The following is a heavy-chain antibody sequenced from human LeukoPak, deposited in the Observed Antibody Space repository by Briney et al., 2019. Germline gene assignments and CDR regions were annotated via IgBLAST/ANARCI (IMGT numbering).Heavy chain of an antibody. V-gene: IGHV3-48*04. CDR2: ISSSGSTI. CDR3: AELGITMIGGV. CDR1: GLTFSNAW. J-gene: IGHJ6*04. D-gene: IGHD3-10*02. Sequence: GGSLRLSCAASGLTFSNAWMNWVRQAPGKGLEWVSYISSSGSTIYYADSVKGRFTISRDNAKNSLYLQMNSLRAEDTAVYYCAELGITMIGGVWGKGTTVTISS.